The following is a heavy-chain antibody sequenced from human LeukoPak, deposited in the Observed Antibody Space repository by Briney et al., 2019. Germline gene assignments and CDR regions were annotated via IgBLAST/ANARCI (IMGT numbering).Heavy chain of an antibody. V-gene: IGHV3-23*01. CDR2: ISGSGGST. J-gene: IGHJ4*02. CDR3: AKTSYDYVWGSYYYFDY. Sequence: GGSLRLSCAASGFTFSSYAMSWVRQAPGKGLEWVSAISGSGGSTYYADSVKGRFTISRDNSKNTLYLQMHSLRAEETAVYNCAKTSYDYVWGSYYYFDYWGQGTLVTVSS. CDR1: GFTFSSYA. D-gene: IGHD3-16*01.